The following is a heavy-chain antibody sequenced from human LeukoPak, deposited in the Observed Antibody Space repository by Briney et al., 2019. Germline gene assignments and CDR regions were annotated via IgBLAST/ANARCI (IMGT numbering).Heavy chain of an antibody. Sequence: GGSLRLSCAASGFTFSSYGMHWVRQAPGKGLEWVAVISYDGSNKYYADSVKGRFTISRDNSKNTLYLQMNSLRAEDTAVYYCAKSTFSGSYLDYWGQGTLVTVSS. D-gene: IGHD1-26*01. J-gene: IGHJ4*02. V-gene: IGHV3-30*18. CDR1: GFTFSSYG. CDR3: AKSTFSGSYLDY. CDR2: ISYDGSNK.